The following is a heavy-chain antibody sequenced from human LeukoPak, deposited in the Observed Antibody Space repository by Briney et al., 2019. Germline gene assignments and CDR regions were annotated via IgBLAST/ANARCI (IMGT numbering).Heavy chain of an antibody. Sequence: SETLSLTCTVSGGSISSSSYYWGWIRQPPGKGLEWIGSIYYSGSTYYNPSLKSRVTISVDTSKNQFSLRLSSVTAADTAVYYCGRSYSESSAYSPFDYWGQGTLVTVSS. CDR1: GGSISSSSYY. CDR2: IYYSGST. CDR3: GRSYSESSAYSPFDY. J-gene: IGHJ4*02. V-gene: IGHV4-39*07. D-gene: IGHD3-22*01.